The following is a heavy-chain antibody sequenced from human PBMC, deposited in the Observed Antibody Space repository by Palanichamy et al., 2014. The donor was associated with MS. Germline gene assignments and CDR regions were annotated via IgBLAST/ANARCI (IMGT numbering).Heavy chain of an antibody. CDR3: ARVEDSSTWPIDH. J-gene: IGHJ4*02. D-gene: IGHD6-13*01. CDR1: GYTFTILC. V-gene: IGHV1-3*01. Sequence: QVQLVQSGAEVKRPGASVKVSCKASGYTFTILCYALGAPGPGQRLEWMGWINAGNGNTIYSQNFQGRVTITRDTSASTAYMELSSLRSEDTAMYYCARVEDSSTWPIDHWGQGTLVTVSS. CDR2: INAGNGNT.